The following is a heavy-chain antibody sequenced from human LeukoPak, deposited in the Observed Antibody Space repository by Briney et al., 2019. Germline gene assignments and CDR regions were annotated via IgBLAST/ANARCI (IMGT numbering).Heavy chain of an antibody. D-gene: IGHD2-15*01. CDR3: ARGRGSCYSRFDP. V-gene: IGHV1-46*01. J-gene: IGHJ5*02. Sequence: ASVRVSCKASGYTFTSYYMHWVRQARGQGLEWMGIINPSGGSTSYAQKFQGRVTMTRDMSTSTVYMELSSLRSEDTAVYYCARGRGSCYSRFDPWGQGTLVTVSS. CDR1: GYTFTSYY. CDR2: INPSGGST.